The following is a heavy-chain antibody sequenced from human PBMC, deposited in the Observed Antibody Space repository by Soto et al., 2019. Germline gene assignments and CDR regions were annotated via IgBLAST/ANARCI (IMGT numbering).Heavy chain of an antibody. CDR3: ARAWAGGTFRADY. V-gene: IGHV4-30-4*01. Sequence: QVQLQESGPGLVKPSQTLSLTCTVSGGSISSGDYYWSWIRQTPGRGLEWIGFIHNTGRTYYNPSLQSRASISVDTPKNQFSLSLTSLAATDTAIYYCARAWAGGTFRADYCGQGTLVTVSS. J-gene: IGHJ4*02. D-gene: IGHD1-26*01. CDR2: IHNTGRT. CDR1: GGSISSGDYY.